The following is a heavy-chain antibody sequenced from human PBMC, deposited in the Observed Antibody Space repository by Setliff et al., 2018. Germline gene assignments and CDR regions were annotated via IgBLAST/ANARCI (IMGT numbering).Heavy chain of an antibody. CDR1: GYTFTTYY. D-gene: IGHD5-18*01. J-gene: IGHJ6*03. CDR3: AREGVDTRSSTDYRYYMDV. CDR2: TIPIFGTT. V-gene: IGHV1-69*05. Sequence: SVKVSCKASGYTFTTYYMHWVRQAPGQGLEWMGGTIPIFGTTNYAQKFQGRVTIITDESTSTAYLELSSLTSADTAVYYCAREGVDTRSSTDYRYYMDVWGKGTTVTVSS.